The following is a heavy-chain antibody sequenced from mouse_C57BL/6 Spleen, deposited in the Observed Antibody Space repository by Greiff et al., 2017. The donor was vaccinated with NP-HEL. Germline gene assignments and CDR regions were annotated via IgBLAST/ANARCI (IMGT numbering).Heavy chain of an antibody. Sequence: EVQLVESGGGLVKPGGSLKLSCAASGFTFSDYGMHWVRQAPEKGLEWVAYISSGSSTIYYADTVKGRFTISRDNAKNTLFLQMSSLRSEDTAMYYCARQDYGSRDWYFDVWGTGTTVTVSS. V-gene: IGHV5-17*01. D-gene: IGHD1-1*01. CDR1: GFTFSDYG. CDR3: ARQDYGSRDWYFDV. J-gene: IGHJ1*03. CDR2: ISSGSSTI.